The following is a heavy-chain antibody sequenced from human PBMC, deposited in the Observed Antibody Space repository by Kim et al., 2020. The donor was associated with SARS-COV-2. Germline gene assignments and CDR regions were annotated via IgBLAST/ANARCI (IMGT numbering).Heavy chain of an antibody. D-gene: IGHD3-10*01. Sequence: SGPTLVEPTQTLTLTCTFSGFSLDTSGVAVGWIRQPPGKALEWLALIYWDDDVRYSASLKNRITITKDTSRNQVVLTVTNMDPVDTATYYCAHALYVSGSGNSLGNFDYWGQGTLVTVSS. J-gene: IGHJ4*02. CDR2: IYWDDDV. CDR1: GFSLDTSGVA. CDR3: AHALYVSGSGNSLGNFDY. V-gene: IGHV2-5*02.